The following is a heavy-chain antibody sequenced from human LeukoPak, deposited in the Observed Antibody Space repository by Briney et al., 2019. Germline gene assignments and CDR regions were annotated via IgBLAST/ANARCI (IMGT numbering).Heavy chain of an antibody. CDR1: IDSFSNYH. CDR2: VNESGGT. V-gene: IGHV4-34*01. CDR3: ARGQGATVPQVGKNWFDP. J-gene: IGHJ5*02. Sequence: SETLSLTCAVYIDSFSNYHWNWIRQTPAKGMEWIGEVNESGGTNISPSLRSRVILSVDTSKNQFSLKLISVTVADTAIYYCARGQGATVPQVGKNWFDPWGQDTRVTVSS. D-gene: IGHD1-26*01.